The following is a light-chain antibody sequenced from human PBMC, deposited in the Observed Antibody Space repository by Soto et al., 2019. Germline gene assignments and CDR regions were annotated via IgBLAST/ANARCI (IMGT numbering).Light chain of an antibody. V-gene: IGKV1-39*01. Sequence: DIQMTQSPSSLPASVGDRVTLTCRASQNIGTCLNWYQQKPGKAPKLLIYAASSLQRGVPSRLSGSGFGTDFTLTIRSLQPEDFATYYCQQSSTIPYTFGQGTKLEIE. CDR1: QNIGTC. J-gene: IGKJ2*01. CDR3: QQSSTIPYT. CDR2: AAS.